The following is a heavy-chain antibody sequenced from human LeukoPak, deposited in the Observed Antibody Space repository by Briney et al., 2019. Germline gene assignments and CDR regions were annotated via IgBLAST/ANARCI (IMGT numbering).Heavy chain of an antibody. Sequence: PSETLSLTCAVSGGSISSGGNSWSWIRQPPGKGLEWIGYIYHSGSTYYNPSLKSRVTISVDRSKNQFSLKLSSVTAADTAVYYCAGASYSTSFDYWGQGTLVTVSS. CDR1: GGSISSGGNS. J-gene: IGHJ4*02. CDR3: AGASYSTSFDY. V-gene: IGHV4-30-2*01. CDR2: IYHSGST. D-gene: IGHD5/OR15-5a*01.